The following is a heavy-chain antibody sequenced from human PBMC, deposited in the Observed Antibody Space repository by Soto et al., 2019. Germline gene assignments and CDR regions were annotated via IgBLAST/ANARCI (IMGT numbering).Heavy chain of an antibody. CDR3: ARETAGYYYYGMDV. Sequence: EVQLLESGGGLVQPGGSLRLSCAASGFTFSSYAMSWVRQAPGKGLEWVSAISGSGGSTYYADSVKGRFTISRDNSKNXLYLQMNSLRAEDTAVYYCARETAGYYYYGMDVWGQGTTVTVSS. D-gene: IGHD6-19*01. V-gene: IGHV3-23*01. J-gene: IGHJ6*02. CDR1: GFTFSSYA. CDR2: ISGSGGST.